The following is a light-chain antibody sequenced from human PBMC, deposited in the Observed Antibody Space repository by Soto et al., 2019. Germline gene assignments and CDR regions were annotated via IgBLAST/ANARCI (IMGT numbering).Light chain of an antibody. CDR1: QFVDNN. Sequence: EIVMTQSPATLSVSPGERATLSCRASQFVDNNLAWYQQKPGQAPRLLIYDASTRAIGIPARFSGSGSGTEFTLTITSLQSEDFALYYGQHYSRWPPGRTFGQGTKVEIK. V-gene: IGKV3-15*01. J-gene: IGKJ1*01. CDR3: QHYSRWPPGRT. CDR2: DAS.